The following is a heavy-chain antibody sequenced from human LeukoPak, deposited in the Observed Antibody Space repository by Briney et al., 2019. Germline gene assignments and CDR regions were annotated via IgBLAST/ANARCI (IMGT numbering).Heavy chain of an antibody. CDR1: RFTFSSYS. D-gene: IGHD3-22*01. Sequence: AGGSLRLSCAASRFTFSSYSMNWVRQAPGKGLEWVSSISTSSSYIYYADSVKGRFTTSRDNSKNSLYLQMNSLRSEDTALYYCAKARGLIGGAFDIWGQGTMVTVSS. J-gene: IGHJ3*02. V-gene: IGHV3-21*04. CDR3: AKARGLIGGAFDI. CDR2: ISTSSSYI.